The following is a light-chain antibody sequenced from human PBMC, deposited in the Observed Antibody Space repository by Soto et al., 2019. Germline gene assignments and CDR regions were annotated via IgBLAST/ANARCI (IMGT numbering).Light chain of an antibody. J-gene: IGKJ1*01. V-gene: IGKV3-20*01. CDR3: QQYGSSPRT. CDR2: GAS. CDR1: QSVSSSY. Sequence: EIVLTQSPGTLSLSPGERATLSCRASQSVSSSYLAWYQQKLGQAPRLLIYGASSRATGIPDRFSGSGSGTDFTLTISILEPEDFAVYYCQQYGSSPRTFGQGTKVEIK.